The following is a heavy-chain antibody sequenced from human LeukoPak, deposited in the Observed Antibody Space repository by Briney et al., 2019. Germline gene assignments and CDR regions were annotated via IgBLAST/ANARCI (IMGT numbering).Heavy chain of an antibody. Sequence: GGSLRLSCAASGFTFSSYAMSWVRQAPGKGLEWVSAISGSGGSTYYADSVKVRFTISRDNSKNTLYLQMNSLRAEDTAVYYCANSYYEGDYFDYWGQGTLVTVSS. CDR3: ANSYYEGDYFDY. CDR2: ISGSGGST. J-gene: IGHJ4*02. D-gene: IGHD3-22*01. V-gene: IGHV3-23*01. CDR1: GFTFSSYA.